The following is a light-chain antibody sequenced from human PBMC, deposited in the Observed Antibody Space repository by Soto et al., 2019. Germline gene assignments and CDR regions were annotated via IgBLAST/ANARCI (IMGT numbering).Light chain of an antibody. Sequence: DIQMTQYPYYLSASVGDRGTIGCRASQSISSYLNWYQQKPGKAPKLLIYAASSLQSGVPSRFSGSGSGTDFTLTISSLQPEDFATYYCQQSYSTPLTFGGGTKVDIK. J-gene: IGKJ4*01. V-gene: IGKV1-39*01. CDR2: AAS. CDR1: QSISSY. CDR3: QQSYSTPLT.